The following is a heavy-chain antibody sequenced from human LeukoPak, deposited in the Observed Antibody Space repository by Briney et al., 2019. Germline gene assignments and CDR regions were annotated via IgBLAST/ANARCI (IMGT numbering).Heavy chain of an antibody. V-gene: IGHV4-39*01. J-gene: IGHJ4*02. D-gene: IGHD3-22*01. CDR2: IYYSGST. CDR1: GGSISSSSYY. Sequence: SETLSLTCTVSGGSISSSSYYWGWIRRPPGKGLEWIGSIYYSGSTYYNPSLKSRVTISVDTSKNQFSLKLSSVTAADTAVYYCAGRQYYYDSSGYQQPTGDYWGQGTLVTVSS. CDR3: AGRQYYYDSSGYQQPTGDY.